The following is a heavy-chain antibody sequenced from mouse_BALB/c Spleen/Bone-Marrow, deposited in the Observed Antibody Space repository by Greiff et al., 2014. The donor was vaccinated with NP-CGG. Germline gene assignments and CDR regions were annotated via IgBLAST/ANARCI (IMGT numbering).Heavy chain of an antibody. D-gene: IGHD2-14*01. CDR3: ARSGKVRNAMDY. CDR1: GYTFTDYA. J-gene: IGHJ4*01. V-gene: IGHV1-67*01. Sequence: VQLQRSGAELVRPGVSVKISCKGSGYTFTDYAIHWVKQSHAKSLEWIGLISGYYGDAIYNQKFKGKATMTVDKSSRTAYMDLARLTSEDSAIYYCARSGKVRNAMDYWGQGTSVTVSS. CDR2: ISGYYGDA.